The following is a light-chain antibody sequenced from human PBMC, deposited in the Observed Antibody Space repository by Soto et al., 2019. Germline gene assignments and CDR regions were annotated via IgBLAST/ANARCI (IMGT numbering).Light chain of an antibody. CDR1: QSVISTY. CDR3: QYYGSPPLT. V-gene: IGKV3-20*01. J-gene: IGKJ4*01. CDR2: GAS. Sequence: ERVLTQSPGTLSLSPGERATLSCRASQSVISTYLAWYQQQPGQAPRLLIYGASSRATGIPDRFSGSGSGTDFTLTISRLEPEDVAVYYCQYYGSPPLTFGGGTKVEIK.